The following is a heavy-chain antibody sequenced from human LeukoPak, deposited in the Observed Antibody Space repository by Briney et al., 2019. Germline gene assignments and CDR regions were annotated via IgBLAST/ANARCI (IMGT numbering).Heavy chain of an antibody. CDR2: ISYDGSNK. Sequence: GGSLRLSCAASGFTFSSYAMHWVRQAPGKGLEWVAVISYDGSNKYYADSVKGRFTISRDNAKNSLYLQMNSLRAEDTAVYYCASAGHYVDYWGQGTLVTVSS. D-gene: IGHD3-10*01. CDR1: GFTFSSYA. V-gene: IGHV3-30-3*01. J-gene: IGHJ4*02. CDR3: ASAGHYVDY.